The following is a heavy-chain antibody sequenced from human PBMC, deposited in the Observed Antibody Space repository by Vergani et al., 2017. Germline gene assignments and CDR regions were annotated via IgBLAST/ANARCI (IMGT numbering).Heavy chain of an antibody. D-gene: IGHD5-24*01. V-gene: IGHV3-23*01. CDR1: GFTFSSPA. CDR2: IKNTGDST. CDR3: GRGSDNYN. J-gene: IGHJ4*02. Sequence: EVQLLQSEGAVVQPGGSLRLSCVASGFTFSSPAMSCVRHGHGQGLEGVSSIKNTGDSTHYADSVKGRFTISRDNSKNTLYLQMNSLRVEETAVHYCGRGSDNYNWGQGTLVTVSS.